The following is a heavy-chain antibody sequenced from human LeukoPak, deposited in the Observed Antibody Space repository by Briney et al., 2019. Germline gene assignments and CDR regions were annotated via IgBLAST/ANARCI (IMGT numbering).Heavy chain of an antibody. CDR3: AREYSSGWFDY. D-gene: IGHD6-19*01. V-gene: IGHV4-4*07. CDR1: GGSISNFY. Sequence: SETLSLTCTVSGGSISNFYWSWIRQPAGKGLEWIGRIHTSGNTDYNPSLKSRVTMSLDTSKNQFSLRLNSMTAADTAVYYCAREYSSGWFDYWGQGTLVTVSS. J-gene: IGHJ4*02. CDR2: IHTSGNT.